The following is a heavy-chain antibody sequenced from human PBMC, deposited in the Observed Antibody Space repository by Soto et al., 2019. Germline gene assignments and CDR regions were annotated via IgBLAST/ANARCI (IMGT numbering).Heavy chain of an antibody. V-gene: IGHV3-74*01. CDR3: XXXXXXXXYFDY. CDR1: GFTFSRYW. Sequence: EVQLVESGGGLVQPGGSLRVSCTASGFTFSRYWMYWVXXXXXXXLVWVSRINSDGSITNYADSVKGRFTISRDNTKXXXXXXXXXXXXXXXXXXXXXXXXXXXXYFDYWGQGTLVTVSS. J-gene: IGHJ4*02. CDR2: INSDGSIT.